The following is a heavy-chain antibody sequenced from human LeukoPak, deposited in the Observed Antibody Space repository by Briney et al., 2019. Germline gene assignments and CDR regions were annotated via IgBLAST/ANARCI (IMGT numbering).Heavy chain of an antibody. D-gene: IGHD6-19*01. CDR3: GRVTGYSSGWYSDY. CDR1: GDSTSNRSYY. J-gene: IGHJ4*02. V-gene: IGHV4-39*02. Sequence: SETLSLTCTVSGDSTSNRSYYWGWIRQPPGKGLEWIGNIYYNGRTYSNPSLNSRVTISVDTSENQISLNLSSVTAADTAVYYCGRVTGYSSGWYSDYWGQGALVTVSS. CDR2: IYYNGRT.